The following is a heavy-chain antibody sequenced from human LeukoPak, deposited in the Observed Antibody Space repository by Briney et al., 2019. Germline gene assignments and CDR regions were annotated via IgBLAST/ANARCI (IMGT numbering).Heavy chain of an antibody. J-gene: IGHJ5*02. CDR1: GYTFSSYY. D-gene: IGHD3-22*01. CDR2: INPSGGST. CDR3: ARGAYFYDSSGHNWFDP. V-gene: IGHV1-46*01. Sequence: ASVKVSCKASGYTFSSYYMHWVRQAPGQGLEWMGIINPSGGSTSYAQKFQGRVTMTRDTSISTAYMELSRLRSDDTAVYYCARGAYFYDSSGHNWFDPWGQGTLDTVSS.